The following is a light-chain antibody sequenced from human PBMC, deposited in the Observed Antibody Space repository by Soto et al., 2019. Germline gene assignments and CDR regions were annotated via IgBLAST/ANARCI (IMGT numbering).Light chain of an antibody. V-gene: IGKV1-5*03. Sequence: DIQLTQSPSTPSASVGDRVTITCRASQSISSWLAWYQQKPGKAPKLLVYKASSLESGVPSRFSGRGSGTEFTLTISTLQPDDFATYYCQQYEAYPLTFGGGTKVEI. CDR2: KAS. CDR1: QSISSW. CDR3: QQYEAYPLT. J-gene: IGKJ4*01.